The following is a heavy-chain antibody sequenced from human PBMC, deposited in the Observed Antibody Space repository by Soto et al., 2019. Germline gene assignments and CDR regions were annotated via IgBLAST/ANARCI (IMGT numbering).Heavy chain of an antibody. Sequence: PSETLSLTCTVSGGSISSYYWSWIRPPPGKGLEWIGYIYYSGSTNYNPSLKSRVTISVDTSKNQFSLKLSSVTAADTAVYYCARGWELLPYYFDYWGQGTLVTVSS. CDR1: GGSISSYY. CDR2: IYYSGST. CDR3: ARGWELLPYYFDY. D-gene: IGHD1-26*01. V-gene: IGHV4-59*01. J-gene: IGHJ4*02.